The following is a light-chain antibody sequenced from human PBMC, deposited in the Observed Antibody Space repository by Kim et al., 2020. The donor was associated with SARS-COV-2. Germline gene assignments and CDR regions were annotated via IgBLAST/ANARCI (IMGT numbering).Light chain of an antibody. CDR2: GNN. J-gene: IGLJ1*01. CDR1: SLRSNY. V-gene: IGLV3-19*01. CDR3: NSRDSSGDHRL. Sequence: ALGQTVGITGQGDSLRSNYASWYQQKPGQAPVLVVFGNNTRPSGIPDRFSGSSSGDTASLTITGAQAVDEADYYCNSRDSSGDHRLFGGGTKVTVL.